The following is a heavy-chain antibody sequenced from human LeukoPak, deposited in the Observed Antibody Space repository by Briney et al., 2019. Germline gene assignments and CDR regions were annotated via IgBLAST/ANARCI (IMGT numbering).Heavy chain of an antibody. CDR1: GGSISSSSYY. Sequence: SETLSLTCTVSGGSISSSSYYWGWIRQPPGKGLEWIGNIYYNGSTYYNPSLKSRVTISVDTSKNQFSLKLSSVTAADTAVYYCVTRNWNYGHFDYWGQGTLVTVSS. D-gene: IGHD1-7*01. J-gene: IGHJ4*02. CDR2: IYYNGST. V-gene: IGHV4-39*01. CDR3: VTRNWNYGHFDY.